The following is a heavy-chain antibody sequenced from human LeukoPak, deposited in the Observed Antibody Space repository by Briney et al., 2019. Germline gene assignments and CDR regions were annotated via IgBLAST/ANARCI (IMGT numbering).Heavy chain of an antibody. CDR3: ARGRILYSYGYDDAFDI. D-gene: IGHD5-18*01. CDR1: GFTFSDYY. Sequence: PGGSLRLSCAASGFTFSDYYMSWIRQAPGKGLEWVSYISSSGSTIYYADSVKGRFTISRDNAKNSLYLQMNSLRAEDAAVYYCARGRILYSYGYDDAFDIWGQGTMVTVSS. J-gene: IGHJ3*02. V-gene: IGHV3-11*01. CDR2: ISSSGSTI.